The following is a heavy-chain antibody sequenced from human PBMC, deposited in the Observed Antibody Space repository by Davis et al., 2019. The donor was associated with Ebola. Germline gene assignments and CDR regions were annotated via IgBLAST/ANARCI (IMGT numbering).Heavy chain of an antibody. V-gene: IGHV3-21*04. CDR1: GFIFSDYN. CDR3: VRDGHCRTASCLGPIDALDI. Sequence: PGGSLRLSCVASGFIFSDYNMNWVRQTPGKGLEWVSSISSSSSYIYYVDSVKGRFTISRDNAKNSLYLEMRRLRVDDSALYFCVRDGHCRTASCLGPIDALDIWGPGTMVTVSS. J-gene: IGHJ3*02. D-gene: IGHD1-1*01. CDR2: ISSSSSYI.